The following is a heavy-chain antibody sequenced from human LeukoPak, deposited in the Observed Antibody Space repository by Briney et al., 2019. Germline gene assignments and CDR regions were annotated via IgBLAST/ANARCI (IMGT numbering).Heavy chain of an antibody. J-gene: IGHJ3*02. CDR1: GGSISSGGYY. V-gene: IGHV4-30-2*01. CDR2: IYHSGST. D-gene: IGHD2-8*02. CDR3: ARGLRVLGTFDI. Sequence: SETLSLTCTVSGGSISSGGYYWSWIRQPPGKGLEWIGYIYHSGSTYYNPSLKSRVTISVDRSKNQFSLKLSSVTAADTAVYYCARGLRVLGTFDIWGQGTMVTVSS.